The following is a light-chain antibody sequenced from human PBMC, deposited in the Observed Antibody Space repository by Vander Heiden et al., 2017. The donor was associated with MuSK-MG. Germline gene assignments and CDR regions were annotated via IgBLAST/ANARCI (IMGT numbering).Light chain of an antibody. V-gene: IGLV1-40*01. CDR3: QSYDSSLSGWV. Sequence: QSVLTQPPSVSVAPGQRVTISCTGSNSNIGTNDHVHWYQQFPGTAPELLIYANTNRTSGVPDRFSGSKSGTSASLTTTGLQADDEADYYCQSYDSSLSGWVFGTGTRLTVL. CDR1: NSNIGTNDH. CDR2: ANT. J-gene: IGLJ1*01.